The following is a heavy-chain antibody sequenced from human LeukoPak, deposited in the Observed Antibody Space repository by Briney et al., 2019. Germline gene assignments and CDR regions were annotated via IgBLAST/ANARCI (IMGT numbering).Heavy chain of an antibody. CDR2: ISSSGSTI. CDR1: GFSFSNHW. CDR3: ARDFPSLALPPGSYSPYFDY. Sequence: GGSLRLSCVASGFSFSNHWMSWVGQGPGKGLEWVAYISSSGSTIYYADSVKGRFTISRDNAKNSLYLQMNSLRAEDTAVYYCARDFPSLALPPGSYSPYFDYWGQGTLVTVSS. V-gene: IGHV3-11*04. J-gene: IGHJ4*02. D-gene: IGHD1-26*01.